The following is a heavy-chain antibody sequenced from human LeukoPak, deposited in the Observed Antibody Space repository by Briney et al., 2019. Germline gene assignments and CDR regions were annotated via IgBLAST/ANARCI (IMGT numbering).Heavy chain of an antibody. CDR2: IYYSGST. CDR1: GGSISSYY. J-gene: IGHJ4*02. CDR3: ARVSLSGSYQDY. V-gene: IGHV4-59*01. Sequence: SETLSLTCTVSGGSISSYYWSWIRQPPGKGLEWIGYIYYSGSTNYNPSLKSRVTISVDTSKNQFSLKLSSVTAADTAVYYCARVSLSGSYQDYWGQGTLVTVSS. D-gene: IGHD1-26*01.